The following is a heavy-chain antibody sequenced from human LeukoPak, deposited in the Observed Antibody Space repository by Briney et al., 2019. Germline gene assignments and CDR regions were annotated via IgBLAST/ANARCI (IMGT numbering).Heavy chain of an antibody. V-gene: IGHV1-2*02. CDR3: CRAQKSFVLSIVTPRAQSVS. CDR2: INPYSGRG. D-gene: IGHD5/OR15-5a*01. CDR1: ASTFTDNN. Sequence: ASVTLSFTCSASTFTDNNIYWMWLGQAQGKGLKWWINPYSGRGTYAQKFQDRVSIINDTSISKTYMHLNKLTSADKAAYYYCRAQKSFVLSIVTPRAQSVSWGQGTLVTVSS. J-gene: IGHJ5*02.